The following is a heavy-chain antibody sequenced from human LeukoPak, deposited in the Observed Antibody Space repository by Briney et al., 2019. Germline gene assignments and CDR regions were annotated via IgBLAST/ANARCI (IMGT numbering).Heavy chain of an antibody. V-gene: IGHV4-4*09. CDR2: IYNSGST. J-gene: IGHJ6*03. CDR3: SRSGPYSYMDF. Sequence: SETLSLTWPVSGGSITSFYCSWIRQQPGNGLEWIGDIYNSGSTNYNPSFRSRVTISADTTEKKFSLKLTSVTAADTAVYYCSRSGPYSYMDFWGKGTTVTVSS. CDR1: GGSITSFY.